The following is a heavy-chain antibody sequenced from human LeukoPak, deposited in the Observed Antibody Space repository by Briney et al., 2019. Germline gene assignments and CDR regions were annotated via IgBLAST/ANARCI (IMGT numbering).Heavy chain of an antibody. V-gene: IGHV3-48*03. CDR3: AREVIGGQCSDY. CDR2: ISSSGSTI. D-gene: IGHD3-10*02. J-gene: IGHJ4*02. Sequence: GGSLRLSCAASGFTFSSYEMNWVRQAPGKGLEWVSYISSSGSTIYYADSVKGRFTISRDNAKNSLYLQMNSLRAEDTAVYYCAREVIGGQCSDYWGQGTLVTVSS. CDR1: GFTFSSYE.